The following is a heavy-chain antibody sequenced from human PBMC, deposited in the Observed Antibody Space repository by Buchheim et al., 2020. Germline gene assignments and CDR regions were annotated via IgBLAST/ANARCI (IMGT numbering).Heavy chain of an antibody. CDR3: ASPNYYPSRPELGFPYYYGLEV. CDR1: GGTFSSYT. D-gene: IGHD3-10*01. Sequence: QVHLVQSGAEVKKPGSSVKVSCKASGGTFSSYTFSWVRQAPGQGLEWMGGIITFSGTPSYGQKFQGRVAITADESASTAYLELSSLRFDDTAVYYCASPNYYPSRPELGFPYYYGLEVWGQGTT. V-gene: IGHV1-69*01. J-gene: IGHJ6*02. CDR2: IITFSGTP.